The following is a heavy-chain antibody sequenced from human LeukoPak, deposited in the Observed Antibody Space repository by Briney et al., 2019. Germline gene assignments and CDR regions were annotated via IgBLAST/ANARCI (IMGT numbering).Heavy chain of an antibody. CDR2: MNPNSGNT. V-gene: IGHV1-8*02. J-gene: IGHJ6*03. Sequence: ASVKVSCKASGYTFTSYYMHWVRQGPGQGLEWMGWMNPNSGNTGYAQKFQGRVTMTRNTSISTAYMELSSLRSEDTAVYYCARGFPGYYYYMDVWGKGTTVTVSS. CDR1: GYTFTSYY. CDR3: ARGFPGYYYYMDV.